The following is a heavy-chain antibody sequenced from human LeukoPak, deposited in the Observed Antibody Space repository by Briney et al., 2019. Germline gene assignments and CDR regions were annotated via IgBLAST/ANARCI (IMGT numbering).Heavy chain of an antibody. CDR3: ARALQLLRGYFDY. J-gene: IGHJ4*02. CDR1: GFTFSSYS. Sequence: GGSLRLSCAASGFTFSSYSMNWVRQAPGKGLEWVAVISYDGSNKYYADSVKGRFTISRDNSKNTLYLQMNSLRAEDTAVYYCARALQLLRGYFDYWGQGTLVTVSS. CDR2: ISYDGSNK. D-gene: IGHD6-6*01. V-gene: IGHV3-30*03.